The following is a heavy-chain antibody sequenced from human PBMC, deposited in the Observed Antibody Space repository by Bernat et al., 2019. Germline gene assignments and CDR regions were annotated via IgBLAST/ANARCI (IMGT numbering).Heavy chain of an antibody. CDR3: ARAPQYYDFWSGDPPVHYYYMDV. CDR2: IYYSGST. Sequence: QVQLQESGPGLVKPSETLSLTCTVSGGSISSYYWSWIRQPPGKGLEWIGYIYYSGSTNYNPSLKSRVTISVDTSKNQFSLKLGSVTAADTAVYYCARAPQYYDFWSGDPPVHYYYMDVWGKGTTVTVSS. V-gene: IGHV4-59*01. CDR1: GGSISSYY. D-gene: IGHD3-3*01. J-gene: IGHJ6*03.